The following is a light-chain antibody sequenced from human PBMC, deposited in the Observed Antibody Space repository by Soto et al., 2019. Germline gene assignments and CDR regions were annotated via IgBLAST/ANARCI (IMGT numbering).Light chain of an antibody. CDR2: KDS. V-gene: IGLV3-25*03. Sequence: SYELTQPPSVSVSPGQTARITCSGDALAKQYAYWYQQKPGHAPVLVIYKDSERPSGIPERFSGSSSGTTVTLTISGVQAEDEADYYCQSADISGPYVFGIGTKVNVL. CDR3: QSADISGPYV. J-gene: IGLJ1*01. CDR1: ALAKQY.